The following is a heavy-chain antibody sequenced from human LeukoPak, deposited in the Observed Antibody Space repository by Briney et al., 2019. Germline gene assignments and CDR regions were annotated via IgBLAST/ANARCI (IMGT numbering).Heavy chain of an antibody. D-gene: IGHD4-23*01. CDR1: GFTFSNYA. CDR3: AKDQSLDGGNIRGFFDP. Sequence: GGSLRLSCAASGFTFSNYAMSWVRRAPGKGLEWVSIVSGSGDKTYYAGSVKGRFTISRDNSKSTVYLQMNSLRSEDTAFYYCAKDQSLDGGNIRGFFDPWGQGTLVTVSS. CDR2: VSGSGDKT. V-gene: IGHV3-23*01. J-gene: IGHJ5*02.